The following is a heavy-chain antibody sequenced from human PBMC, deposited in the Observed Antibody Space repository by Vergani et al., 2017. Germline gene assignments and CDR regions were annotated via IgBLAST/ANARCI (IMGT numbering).Heavy chain of an antibody. V-gene: IGHV4-31*03. J-gene: IGHJ6*02. Sequence: QVQLQESGPGLVKPSQTLSLTCTVSGGSIRSGDYYWSWIRQHPGKGLEWIGYISYSGSTYYNPSLKSRVTISEDTSKNQFSLKLSSVTAADTAVYYCARLPAVAGLGTHPLYYYYYGMDVWGQGTTVTVSS. CDR2: ISYSGST. CDR3: ARLPAVAGLGTHPLYYYYYGMDV. CDR1: GGSIRSGDYY. D-gene: IGHD6-19*01.